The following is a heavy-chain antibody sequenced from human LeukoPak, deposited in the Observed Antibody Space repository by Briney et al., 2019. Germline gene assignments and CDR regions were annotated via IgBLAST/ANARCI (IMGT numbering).Heavy chain of an antibody. V-gene: IGHV4-59*08. CDR2: IYYSGST. CDR3: ARAQGHSSWYGYNWFDP. Sequence: SETLPLTCTVSGGSISSYYWSWIRQPPGKGLEWIGYIYYSGSTNYNPSLKSRVTISVDTSKNQFSLKLSSVTAADTAVYYCARAQGHSSWYGYNWFDPWGQGTLVTVSS. J-gene: IGHJ5*02. CDR1: GGSISSYY. D-gene: IGHD6-13*01.